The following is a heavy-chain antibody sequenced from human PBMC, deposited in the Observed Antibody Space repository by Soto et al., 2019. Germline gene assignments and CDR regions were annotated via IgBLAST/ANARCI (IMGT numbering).Heavy chain of an antibody. V-gene: IGHV3-30-3*01. J-gene: IGHJ5*02. Sequence: PGGSLRLSCEASGFTFSTYAMNWVRQAPGKGLEWVAVILYDGSIEHYADPVKGRFTVSRDNSKNTVYLQMNSLTPEDTAVYYCAREASVAALNWFDPWGQGTLVTVSS. D-gene: IGHD6-6*01. CDR1: GFTFSTYA. CDR3: AREASVAALNWFDP. CDR2: ILYDGSIE.